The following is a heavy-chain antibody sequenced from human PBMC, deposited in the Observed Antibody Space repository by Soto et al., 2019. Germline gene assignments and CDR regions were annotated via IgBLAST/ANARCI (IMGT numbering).Heavy chain of an antibody. CDR1: GYTFTSYD. Sequence: ASVKVSCKASGYTFTSYDINWVRQATGQGLEWMGWMNPNSGNTGYAQKFQGRVTMTRNTSISTAYMELSSLRSEDTAVYYCARGDCSGGSCYSSYYYYYYYMDVWGKGTTVTVSS. J-gene: IGHJ6*03. D-gene: IGHD2-15*01. CDR3: ARGDCSGGSCYSSYYYYYYYMDV. V-gene: IGHV1-8*01. CDR2: MNPNSGNT.